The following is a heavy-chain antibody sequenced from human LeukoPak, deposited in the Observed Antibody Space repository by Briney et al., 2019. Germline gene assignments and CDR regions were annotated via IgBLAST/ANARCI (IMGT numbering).Heavy chain of an antibody. CDR1: GFTFSDYY. J-gene: IGHJ4*02. V-gene: IGHV3-11*01. Sequence: GGSLRLSCAASGFTFSDYYMSWIRQAPGKGLEWVSYISSSGSTIYYADSVKGRFTISRDNAKNSLYLQMNSLRAEDTAVYYCARMAEGYCSSTSCYSFDYWGQGTWSPSPQ. CDR3: ARMAEGYCSSTSCYSFDY. CDR2: ISSSGSTI. D-gene: IGHD2-2*01.